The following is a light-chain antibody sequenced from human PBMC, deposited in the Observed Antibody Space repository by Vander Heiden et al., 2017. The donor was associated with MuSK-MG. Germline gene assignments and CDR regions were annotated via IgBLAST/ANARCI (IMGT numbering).Light chain of an antibody. CDR1: QSVGSN. CDR2: GAS. V-gene: IGKV3-15*01. Sequence: EIVMTQSPATLSVSPGERAPLSCRASQSVGSNLAWYQQKPGQAPRLLIYGASTRATGIPARFSGSGSGTEFTLTISSLQSEDFAVYYCQHYNNWPPWTFGQGTRVEVK. J-gene: IGKJ1*01. CDR3: QHYNNWPPWT.